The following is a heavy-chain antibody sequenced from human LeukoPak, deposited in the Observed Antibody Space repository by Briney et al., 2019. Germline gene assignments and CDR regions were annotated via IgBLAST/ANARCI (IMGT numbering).Heavy chain of an antibody. Sequence: GESLKISCKGSGYSFTSYWIGWVRQMPGKGLEWMGMIYPGDSDTRYSPSFQGQVTISADKSISTAYLQWSSLKASDTAMYYCARPRAYYYDSSLGFDYWGQGTLVTVSS. CDR1: GYSFTSYW. CDR3: ARPRAYYYDSSLGFDY. J-gene: IGHJ4*02. V-gene: IGHV5-51*01. D-gene: IGHD3-22*01. CDR2: IYPGDSDT.